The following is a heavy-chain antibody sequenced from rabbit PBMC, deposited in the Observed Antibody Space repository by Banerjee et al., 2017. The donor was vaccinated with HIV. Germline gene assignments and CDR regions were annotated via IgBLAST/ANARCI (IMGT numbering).Heavy chain of an antibody. J-gene: IGHJ4*01. CDR2: INAVTGKA. Sequence: QSLEESGGGLVKPGGSLTLTCTASGFSFGSNDYMCWVRQAPGKGLEWIACINAVTGKAVYASWAKGRFTFSKTSSTTVTLQMTGLTAADTATYFCARGSATMTMVITGYYLTLWGPGTLVTVS. CDR3: ARGSATMTMVITGYYLTL. D-gene: IGHD2-1*01. CDR1: GFSFGSNDY. V-gene: IGHV1S40*01.